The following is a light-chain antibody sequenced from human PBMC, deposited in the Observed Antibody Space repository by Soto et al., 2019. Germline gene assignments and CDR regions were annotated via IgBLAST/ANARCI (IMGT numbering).Light chain of an antibody. CDR2: GAS. J-gene: IGKJ2*01. CDR3: QLYNNWPLLYT. Sequence: ELVLTQSPATLSVSPGEGATLSCRASQSISNNLVWYQQKPGQAPRLLIYGASTRASGITARFSGSGSGTEFTLTISSLQSEDFAVYYCQLYNNWPLLYTFGQGTRLEIK. CDR1: QSISNN. V-gene: IGKV3-15*01.